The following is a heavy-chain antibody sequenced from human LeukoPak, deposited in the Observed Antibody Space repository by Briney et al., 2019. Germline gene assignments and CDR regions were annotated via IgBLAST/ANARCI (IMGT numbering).Heavy chain of an antibody. J-gene: IGHJ5*02. Sequence: SETLSLTCIVSGGSINSTTSYWSWIRQPPGKGLEWIGSIYYSGSTYYNPSLKSRVTISVDTSKNQFSLKLSSVTAADTAVYYCARHVPYYGSGSYFGWFDPWGQGTLVTVSS. CDR2: IYYSGST. CDR1: GGSINSTTSY. CDR3: ARHVPYYGSGSYFGWFDP. D-gene: IGHD3-10*01. V-gene: IGHV4-39*01.